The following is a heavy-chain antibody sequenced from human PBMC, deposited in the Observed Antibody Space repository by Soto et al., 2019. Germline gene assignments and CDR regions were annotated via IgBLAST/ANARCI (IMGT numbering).Heavy chain of an antibody. Sequence: PGESLKLSCTTSGFTFGDYAMGWFRQAPGKGLECVGFIRSKTYGGTTEYAASVKGTFTISRDDSKSTAYLQMDSPKIEDTAVYYCARLIEDRTGGPPGCFYYYGMDVSGQATTVTVSS. J-gene: IGHJ6*02. V-gene: IGHV3-49*03. CDR3: ARLIEDRTGGPPGCFYYYGMDV. CDR1: GFTFGDYA. CDR2: IRSKTYGGTT. D-gene: IGHD7-27*01.